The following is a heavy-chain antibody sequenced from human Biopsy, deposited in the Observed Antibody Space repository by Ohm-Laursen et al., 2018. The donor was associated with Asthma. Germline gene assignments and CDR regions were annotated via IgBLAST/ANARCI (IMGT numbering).Heavy chain of an antibody. CDR3: GGCSSSNYYYGLDV. V-gene: IGHV1-46*01. CDR2: INPPTGDT. D-gene: IGHD6-6*01. J-gene: IGHJ6*02. Sequence: GASVKVSCKASGYTFTSYYIHWVRQAPGQGLEWVGIINPPTGDTSYAQKFLGRVTVTRDTSTSTVYMELTSLSSEDTAVFFCGGCSSSNYYYGLDVWGQGTTVIVSS. CDR1: GYTFTSYY.